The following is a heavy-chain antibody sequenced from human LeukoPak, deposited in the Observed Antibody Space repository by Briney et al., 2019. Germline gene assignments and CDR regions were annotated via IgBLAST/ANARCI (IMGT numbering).Heavy chain of an antibody. J-gene: IGHJ4*02. D-gene: IGHD4-17*01. CDR2: FDPEDGET. Sequence: ASVKVSCKVSGYTLTELSMHWVRQAPGKGLEWMGGFDPEDGETIYAQKFQGRVTMTEDTSTDTAYMELSSLRSEDTAVYYCASTEQGVTRFDYWGQGTLVTVSS. V-gene: IGHV1-24*01. CDR3: ASTEQGVTRFDY. CDR1: GYTLTELS.